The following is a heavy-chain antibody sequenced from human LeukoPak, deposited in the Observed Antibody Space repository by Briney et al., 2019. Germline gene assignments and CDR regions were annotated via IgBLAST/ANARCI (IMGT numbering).Heavy chain of an antibody. D-gene: IGHD6-13*01. V-gene: IGHV4-4*07. CDR3: ARESSSRHGNWFDP. CDR1: GGSINNYY. CDR2: IYTRGST. Sequence: SETLSLTCTVSGGSINNYYWSWIRQPAGKGLEWIGRIYTRGSTNYNPSLKSRVTMSVDTSKNQFSLKLSSVTAADTAVYYCARESSSRHGNWFDPWGQGTLVTVSS. J-gene: IGHJ5*02.